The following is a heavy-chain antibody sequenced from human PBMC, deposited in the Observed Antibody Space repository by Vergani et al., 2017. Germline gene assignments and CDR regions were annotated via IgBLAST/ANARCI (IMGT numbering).Heavy chain of an antibody. Sequence: QVQLQESGPGLVKPSETLSLTCTVSGGSISSYYWSWIRQPAGKGLEWIGRIYTSGSTNYNPSLKSRVTMSVDTSKNQCSLKLSSVTAADTAVYYCARDRRPPLAAATYFDYWGQGTLVTVSS. CDR1: GGSISSYY. D-gene: IGHD6-13*01. CDR2: IYTSGST. J-gene: IGHJ4*02. V-gene: IGHV4-4*07. CDR3: ARDRRPPLAAATYFDY.